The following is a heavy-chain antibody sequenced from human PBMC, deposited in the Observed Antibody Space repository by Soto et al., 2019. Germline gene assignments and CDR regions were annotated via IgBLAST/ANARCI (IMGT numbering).Heavy chain of an antibody. V-gene: IGHV5-51*01. CDR2: ISPFDSVT. CDR1: EYTFTYYW. D-gene: IGHD2-21*02. Sequence: GESLMISCKGSEYTFTYYWIGWVRQLPGKGLELLGVISPFDSVTQYNPSFQVQVSISAYKTINTAFLPLRSLQATETAMYYFARLSKADSKDVSFSYCSLDVWGVGKTVTVSS. CDR3: ARLSKADSKDVSFSYCSLDV. J-gene: IGHJ6*04.